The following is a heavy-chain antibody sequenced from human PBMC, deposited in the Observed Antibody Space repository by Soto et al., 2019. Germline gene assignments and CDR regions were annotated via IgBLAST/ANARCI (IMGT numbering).Heavy chain of an antibody. CDR1: GFTFSRYS. J-gene: IGHJ6*02. CDR2: ITRASSTG. CDR3: ARDQRIRPAHGCFYGSDG. V-gene: IGHV3-48*04. D-gene: IGHD6-25*01. Sequence: GGSLRLSCEASGFTFSRYSMTWVRQAPGKGLEWLSYITRASSTGHYADSVKGRFTISRDNAKNSVYLQMNSLRAEDTAVYYCARDQRIRPAHGCFYGSDGWSQGAKVTVS.